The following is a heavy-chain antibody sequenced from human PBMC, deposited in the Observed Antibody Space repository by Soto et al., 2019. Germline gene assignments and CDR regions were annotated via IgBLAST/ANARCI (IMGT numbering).Heavy chain of an antibody. CDR1: GFTFSSYD. Sequence: SLRLSCAASGFTFSSYDIHWVRQAPGKGLEWVAVIWYDGSNKYYADSVKGRFTISRDNSKNTLYLQMNSLRAEDTAVYYCARDFGYGDHVNYGMDVWGQGTTVTVSS. CDR3: ARDFGYGDHVNYGMDV. V-gene: IGHV3-33*01. J-gene: IGHJ6*02. D-gene: IGHD4-17*01. CDR2: IWYDGSNK.